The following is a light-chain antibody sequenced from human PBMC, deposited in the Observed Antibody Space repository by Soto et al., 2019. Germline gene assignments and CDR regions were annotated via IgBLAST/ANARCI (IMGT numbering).Light chain of an antibody. V-gene: IGKV1-12*01. CDR1: QNIEKW. CDR3: QQGGNFPFT. J-gene: IGKJ3*01. Sequence: DIPLTQSPSSVSVSVGDTINITCRASQNIEKWLAWYQQKPGKAPKVLIYAASHLESGVPSRFSGSGTGTAFSLTIGILQPKEIATSFFQQGGNFPFTFGPGTKVHLK. CDR2: AAS.